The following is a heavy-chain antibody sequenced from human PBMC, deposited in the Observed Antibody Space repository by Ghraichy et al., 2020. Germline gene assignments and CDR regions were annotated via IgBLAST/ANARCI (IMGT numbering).Heavy chain of an antibody. CDR3: ARKHIAAAGPPFDY. Sequence: GESLNISCAASGFTFSSYSMNWVRQAPGKGLEWVSYISSSSSTIYYADSVKGRFTICRDNAKNSLYLQMNSLRAEDTAVYYCARKHIAAAGPPFDYWGQGTLVTVSS. J-gene: IGHJ4*02. CDR1: GFTFSSYS. CDR2: ISSSSSTI. V-gene: IGHV3-48*01. D-gene: IGHD6-13*01.